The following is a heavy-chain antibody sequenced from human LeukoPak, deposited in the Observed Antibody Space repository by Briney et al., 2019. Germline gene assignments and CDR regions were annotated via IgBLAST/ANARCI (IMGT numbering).Heavy chain of an antibody. CDR3: AKDHSPTY. J-gene: IGHJ4*02. CDR1: GFTFSSYS. D-gene: IGHD1-1*01. V-gene: IGHV3-23*01. Sequence: GGSLRLSCAASGFTFSSYSMNWVRQAPGKGLEWVSGISGSGGSTYYADSVKGRFTISRDNSKNTLYMQMNSLRVEDTAVYYCAKDHSPTYWGQGTLVTVSS. CDR2: ISGSGGST.